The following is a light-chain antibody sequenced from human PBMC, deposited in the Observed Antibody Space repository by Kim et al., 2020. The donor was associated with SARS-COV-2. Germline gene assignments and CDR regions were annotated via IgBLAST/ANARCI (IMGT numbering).Light chain of an antibody. Sequence: ASVGDIVTITCWASENINNWLAWFQEKPGKAPKVLIYKVSNLESGAPSRFSGSGSGTEFTLTISSLQPDDFATYYCQQYNSNSWTFGQGTKVDIK. CDR1: ENINNW. J-gene: IGKJ1*01. CDR2: KVS. V-gene: IGKV1-5*03. CDR3: QQYNSNSWT.